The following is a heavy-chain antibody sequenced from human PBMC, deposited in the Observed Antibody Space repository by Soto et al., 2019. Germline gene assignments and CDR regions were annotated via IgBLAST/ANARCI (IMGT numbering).Heavy chain of an antibody. CDR3: AGAGRSWSLSTDHWFDP. CDR1: GYTFSSYG. Sequence: QVQLVQSGTEMKKPGASVKVSCKASGYTFSSYGISWVRQAPGQGLEWMGWISAYNGDTNYAQKFQGRVTMTTIRSTKTAYMELRSLTSDDTAVYYCAGAGRSWSLSTDHWFDPWGQGTLVTVSS. D-gene: IGHD3-10*01. V-gene: IGHV1-18*01. CDR2: ISAYNGDT. J-gene: IGHJ5*02.